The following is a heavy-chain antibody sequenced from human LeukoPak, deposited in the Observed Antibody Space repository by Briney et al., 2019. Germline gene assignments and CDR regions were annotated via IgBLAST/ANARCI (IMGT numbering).Heavy chain of an antibody. V-gene: IGHV3-53*01. CDR1: GFTVSSNY. J-gene: IGHJ6*03. CDR2: IYSGGST. Sequence: QPGGSLRLSCAASGFTVSSNYMSWVRQAPGKGLEWVSVIYSGGSTYYADSVKGRFTISRDNSKNTLYLQMNSLRAEDTAVYYCARHPAITYYYYMDVWGKGTTVTISS. D-gene: IGHD5-24*01. CDR3: ARHPAITYYYYMDV.